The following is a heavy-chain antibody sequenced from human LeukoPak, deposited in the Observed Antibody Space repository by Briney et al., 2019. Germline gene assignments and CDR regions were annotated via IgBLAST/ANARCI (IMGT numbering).Heavy chain of an antibody. CDR2: ISSTGSTR. V-gene: IGHV3-48*02. CDR1: GFTFSSYS. Sequence: GGSLRLSCTASGFTFSSYSMTWVRQAPGKGLEWVSYISSTGSTRYYADSVKGRITISRDNAKNSLYLQMNSLRDEDTAVYYCARVKSPSTVINDYWGQGTLVTVSS. J-gene: IGHJ4*02. CDR3: ARVKSPSTVINDY. D-gene: IGHD2-21*01.